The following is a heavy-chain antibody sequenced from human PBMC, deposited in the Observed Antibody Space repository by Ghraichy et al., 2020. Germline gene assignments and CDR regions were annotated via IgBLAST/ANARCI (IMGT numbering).Heavy chain of an antibody. CDR1: GFTFSSYS. D-gene: IGHD6-19*01. J-gene: IGHJ6*02. V-gene: IGHV3-21*01. CDR3: ARDVVAGTSYYGMDV. CDR2: ISSSSSYI. Sequence: GGSLRLSCAASGFTFSSYSMNWVRQAPGKGLEWVSSISSSSSYIYYADSVKGRFTISRDNAKNSLYLQMNSLRAEDTAVYYCARDVVAGTSYYGMDVWGQGTTVTVSS.